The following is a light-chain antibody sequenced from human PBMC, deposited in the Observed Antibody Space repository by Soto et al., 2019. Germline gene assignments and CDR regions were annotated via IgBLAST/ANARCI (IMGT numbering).Light chain of an antibody. CDR3: SSYTSSSTRV. CDR2: DVS. Sequence: QSALTQPASVSGSPGQSITISCTGTSSDVGGYNYVSWYQQHPGKAPKLMIYDVSNRPSGVSNRFSGPKSGNTASLTISGLQAEDEDDYYCSSYTSSSTRVFGGGTKLTVL. J-gene: IGLJ2*01. CDR1: SSDVGGYNY. V-gene: IGLV2-14*01.